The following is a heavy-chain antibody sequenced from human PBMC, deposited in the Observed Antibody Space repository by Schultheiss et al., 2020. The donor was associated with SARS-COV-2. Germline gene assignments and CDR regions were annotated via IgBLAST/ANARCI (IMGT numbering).Heavy chain of an antibody. CDR1: GYTFTGYY. CDR2: INPNSGGT. CDR3: ARGPHSSGWYAYQGDY. J-gene: IGHJ4*02. Sequence: ASVKVSCKASGYTFTGYYMHWVRQAPGQGLEWMGWINPNSGGTNYAQKFQGRVTMTRDTSISTAYMELSSLRSEDTAVYYCARGPHSSGWYAYQGDYWGQGTLVTVSS. D-gene: IGHD6-19*01. V-gene: IGHV1-2*02.